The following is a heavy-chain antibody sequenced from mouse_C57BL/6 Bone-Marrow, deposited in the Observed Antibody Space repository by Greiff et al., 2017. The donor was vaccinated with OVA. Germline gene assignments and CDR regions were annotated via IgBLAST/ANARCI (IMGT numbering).Heavy chain of an antibody. CDR3: TGLLLRSYAMDY. J-gene: IGHJ4*01. Sequence: EVQLVESGGGLVQPGGSMKLSCVASGFTFSNYWMNWVRQSPEKGLEWVAQIRLKSDNYATHYAESVKGRFTISRDDSKSSVYLQMNNLRAEDTGIYYCTGLLLRSYAMDYWGQGTSVTVSS. CDR1: GFTFSNYW. CDR2: IRLKSDNYAT. D-gene: IGHD1-1*01. V-gene: IGHV6-3*01.